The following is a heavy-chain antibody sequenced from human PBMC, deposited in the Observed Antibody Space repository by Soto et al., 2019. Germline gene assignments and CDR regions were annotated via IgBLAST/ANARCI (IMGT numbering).Heavy chain of an antibody. Sequence: AGGSLRLSCAASGFTFTNYWMQWVRQAPGKGLVWVSRINSDGSSTSHADSVKGRFTISGDNAKNTLYLQMSSLRAEDTAVYYCARPQYLPDDVFDVWGRGTVVNVSS. CDR3: ARPQYLPDDVFDV. CDR1: GFTFTNYW. V-gene: IGHV3-74*01. CDR2: INSDGSST. J-gene: IGHJ3*01. D-gene: IGHD2-2*01.